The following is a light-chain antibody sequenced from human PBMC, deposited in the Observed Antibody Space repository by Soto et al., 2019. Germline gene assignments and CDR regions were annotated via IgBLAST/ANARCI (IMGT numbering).Light chain of an antibody. Sequence: EIVLAQSPATLSVTPGERITLSCRATQTIGQKLAWYLQRPGQAPSLLMYGASTRATDILARFSGSVSGTKFTLTIAGLQSEDFAVYYFQQYNGWPWTFGQGTKVEI. V-gene: IGKV3-15*01. J-gene: IGKJ1*01. CDR3: QQYNGWPWT. CDR2: GAS. CDR1: QTIGQK.